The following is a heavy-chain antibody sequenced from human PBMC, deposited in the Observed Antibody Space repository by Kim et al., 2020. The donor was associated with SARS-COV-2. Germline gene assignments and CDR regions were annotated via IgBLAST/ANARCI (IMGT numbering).Heavy chain of an antibody. CDR3: ARMFGSGSYIRPYFFHGMDV. D-gene: IGHD3-10*01. Sequence: SETLSLTCTVSGASISSDHYYWGWIRQPPGKGLEWIGSIYYRGTTYYNSSLKRRLTISVDKSKDQFSLNLSSATAADTAVYYCARMFGSGSYIRPYFFHGMDVWGQGTTVIVSS. CDR2: IYYRGTT. V-gene: IGHV4-39*01. J-gene: IGHJ6*02. CDR1: GASISSDHYY.